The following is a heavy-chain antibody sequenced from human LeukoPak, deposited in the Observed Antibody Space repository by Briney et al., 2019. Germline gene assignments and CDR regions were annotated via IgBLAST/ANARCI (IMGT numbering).Heavy chain of an antibody. D-gene: IGHD3-9*01. V-gene: IGHV3-53*01. CDR1: GFTFSSYR. J-gene: IGHJ3*02. Sequence: GGSLRLSCAASGFTFSSYRMNWVRQAPGKGLEWVSVIYSGGSTYYADSVKGRFTISRDNSKNTLYLQMNSLRAEDTAVYYCARVIVTGYYDAFDIWGQGTMVTVSS. CDR3: ARVIVTGYYDAFDI. CDR2: IYSGGST.